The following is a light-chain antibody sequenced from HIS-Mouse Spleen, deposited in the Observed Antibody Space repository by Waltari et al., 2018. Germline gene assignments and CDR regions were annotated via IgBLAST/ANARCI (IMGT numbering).Light chain of an antibody. Sequence: SYELTQPPSVSVSPGQTARITCSGDALPKQYAYWYQQKPGQAPVLVISKDGERPSGIPGRFSGSSSGTTVTLTISGVQAEDEADYYCQSADSSGTHVVFGGGTKLTVL. CDR3: QSADSSGTHVV. CDR2: KDG. J-gene: IGLJ2*01. CDR1: ALPKQY. V-gene: IGLV3-25*03.